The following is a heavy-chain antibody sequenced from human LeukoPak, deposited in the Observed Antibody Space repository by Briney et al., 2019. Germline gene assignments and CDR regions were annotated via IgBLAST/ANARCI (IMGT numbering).Heavy chain of an antibody. V-gene: IGHV3-7*01. CDR3: AKPTTYYYYSSGYYYKYFQH. D-gene: IGHD3-22*01. J-gene: IGHJ1*01. CDR2: IKQDGSEK. CDR1: GFTFSSYW. Sequence: GGSLRLSCAASGFTFSSYWMTWVRQAPGKGLEWVANIKQDGSEKFYVDSVKGRFTISRDNAKNSLYLQMNSLRAEDTAVYYFAKPTTYYYYSSGYYYKYFQHWGQGTLVTVSS.